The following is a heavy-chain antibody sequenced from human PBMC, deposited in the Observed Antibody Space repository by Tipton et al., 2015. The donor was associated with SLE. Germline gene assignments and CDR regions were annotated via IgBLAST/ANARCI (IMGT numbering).Heavy chain of an antibody. D-gene: IGHD3-9*01. CDR3: ARGQGSYYDILTGGAFDI. Sequence: TLSLTCTVSGGSISSYYWSWIRQPPGKGLERIGYIYTSGSTNYNPSLKSRVTTSVDTSKNQFSLKLSSVTAADTAVYYCARGQGSYYDILTGGAFDIWGQGTMVTVSS. CDR2: IYTSGST. J-gene: IGHJ3*02. CDR1: GGSISSYY. V-gene: IGHV4-4*09.